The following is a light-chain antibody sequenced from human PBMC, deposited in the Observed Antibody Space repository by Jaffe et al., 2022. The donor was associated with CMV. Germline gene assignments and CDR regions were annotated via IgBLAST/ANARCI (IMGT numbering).Light chain of an antibody. CDR1: NSNIGGGYD. CDR2: RNN. Sequence: QSVLTQPPSVSGAPGQRVTISCTGSNSNIGGGYDVHWYQQLPGTAPKLLIYRNNNRPSGVPDRFSGSKSGTSASLAITGLQAEDEADYFCQSYDNSLSISVIFGGGTKLTLL. CDR3: QSYDNSLSISVI. J-gene: IGLJ2*01. V-gene: IGLV1-40*01.